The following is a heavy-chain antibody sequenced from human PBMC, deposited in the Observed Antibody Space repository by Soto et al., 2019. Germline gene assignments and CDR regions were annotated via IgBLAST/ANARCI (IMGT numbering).Heavy chain of an antibody. CDR2: INYSGST. CDR1: GGSFSGYY. D-gene: IGHD2-2*01. J-gene: IGHJ3*01. CDR3: PLGYCSSTACYEPFHF. V-gene: IGHV4-34*01. Sequence: PSETLSLTCAVYGGSFSGYYWSWIRQPPGKGLEWIGDINYSGSTYYNPSLKSRVTVSVDTSKNQFSLRLSSVTAADAAVYYCPLGYCSSTACYEPFHFWGQGTMVTVSS.